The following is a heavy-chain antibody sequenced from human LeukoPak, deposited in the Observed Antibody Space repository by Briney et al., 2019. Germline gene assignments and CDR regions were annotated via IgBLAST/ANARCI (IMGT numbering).Heavy chain of an antibody. Sequence: GGSLRLSCAASVFTFSIYAMNCARHAPGKGLEWVSGISNSGGSTYYADSVKGRFPISRDNPKNTLSLQINSLRAEDRAVFSCAKETSSSFDYWGEGTLVTVSS. V-gene: IGHV3-23*01. D-gene: IGHD6-6*01. J-gene: IGHJ4*02. CDR3: AKETSSSFDY. CDR2: ISNSGGST. CDR1: VFTFSIYA.